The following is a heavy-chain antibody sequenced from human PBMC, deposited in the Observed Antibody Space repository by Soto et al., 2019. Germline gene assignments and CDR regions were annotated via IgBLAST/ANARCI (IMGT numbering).Heavy chain of an antibody. V-gene: IGHV4-31*03. CDR1: GGSISSGGYY. CDR2: IYYSGST. CDR3: AKSRTYYYDSSGYYPSLAFDI. J-gene: IGHJ3*02. Sequence: QVQLQESGPGLVKPSQTLSLTCTVSGGSISSGGYYWSWIRQHPGKGLEWIGHIYYSGSTYYNPSLKSRVTISVDTSKHQFSLKLSSVTAADTAVYYCAKSRTYYYDSSGYYPSLAFDIWGQGTMVTVSS. D-gene: IGHD3-22*01.